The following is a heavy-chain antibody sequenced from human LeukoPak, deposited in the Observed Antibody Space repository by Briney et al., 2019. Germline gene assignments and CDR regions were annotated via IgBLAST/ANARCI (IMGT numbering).Heavy chain of an antibody. CDR2: TKQDGSEK. D-gene: IGHD1-20*01. CDR3: VGWGISGMTNH. V-gene: IGHV3-7*01. CDR1: EVTSSTSW. J-gene: IGHJ4*02. Sequence: GGSLRLSCAASEVTSSTSWMSWVRQAPGKGLEWVAQTKQDGSEKYYVDSVKDRFTTSRDKNSLFLQMNSVRAEDTAVYYCVGWGISGMTNHWGQGTLVTVSS.